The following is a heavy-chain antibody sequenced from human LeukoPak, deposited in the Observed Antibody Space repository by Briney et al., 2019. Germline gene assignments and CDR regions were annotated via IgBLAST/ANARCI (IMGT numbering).Heavy chain of an antibody. Sequence: SETLSLTCVVSGGSISSSNWWSWVRQPPGKGLEWIGSIYYSGSTYYNPSLKSRVTISVATSKNQFSLKLSSVTAADTAVYYCARGFYTFDYWGQGTLVTVSS. CDR1: GGSISSSNW. D-gene: IGHD2/OR15-2a*01. J-gene: IGHJ4*02. CDR3: ARGFYTFDY. V-gene: IGHV4-4*02. CDR2: IYYSGST.